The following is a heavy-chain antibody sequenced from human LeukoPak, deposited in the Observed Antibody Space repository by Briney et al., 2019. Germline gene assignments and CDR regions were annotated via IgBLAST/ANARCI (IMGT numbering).Heavy chain of an antibody. D-gene: IGHD1-1*01. CDR2: IVTIFGTA. J-gene: IGHJ5*02. CDR1: ACTFSIYA. Sequence: ASVNVTCKSAACTFSIYAISWVRHAPGQGLGGLGGIVTIFGTANYDHKVQATVQTTGAEATTTSYMELSRLRSEATAVYYCARAYNWNWFDGWGQGTLVTASS. V-gene: IGHV1-69*01. CDR3: ARAYNWNWFDG.